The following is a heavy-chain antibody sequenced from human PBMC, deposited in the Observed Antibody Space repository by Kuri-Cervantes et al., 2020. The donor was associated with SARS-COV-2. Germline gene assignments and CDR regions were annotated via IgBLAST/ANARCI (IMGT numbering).Heavy chain of an antibody. V-gene: IGHV3-7*04. D-gene: IGHD2-21*01. CDR3: ARDPRGLWHWAFDI. Sequence: GGSLRLSCAASGFSFSTDWMTWVRQAPGKGLEWVANIKQDGSEKNYVDSVKGRFTISRDNAKNSLYLQMNSLRAEGTAVYYCARDPRGLWHWAFDIWGQGTMVTVSS. J-gene: IGHJ3*02. CDR1: GFSFSTDW. CDR2: IKQDGSEK.